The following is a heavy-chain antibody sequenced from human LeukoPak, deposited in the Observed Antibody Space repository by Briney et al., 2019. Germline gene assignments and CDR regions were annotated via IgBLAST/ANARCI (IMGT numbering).Heavy chain of an antibody. D-gene: IGHD3-9*01. CDR3: AKVAYYEILRSWFDY. CDR1: GFTFSSYA. Sequence: PGGSLRLSCAASGFTFSSYAMHWVRQAPGKGLEWVAVISYDGSNKYYADSVKGRFTISRDNSKNTLYLQMNSLRAEDTAVYYCAKVAYYEILRSWFDYWGQGTLVTVSS. CDR2: ISYDGSNK. V-gene: IGHV3-30*04. J-gene: IGHJ4*02.